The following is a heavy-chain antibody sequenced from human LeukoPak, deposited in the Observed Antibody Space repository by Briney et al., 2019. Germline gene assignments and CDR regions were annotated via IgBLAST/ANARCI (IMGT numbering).Heavy chain of an antibody. Sequence: SETLSLTCTVSSGSISSYYWSWIRQPPGKGLEWIGYIYYTGSTNYNPSLKSRVTISVDTSKNQFSLNLSSVIAADTAVYYCARHGPYLGRLGWFDPWGQGTPVTVSS. D-gene: IGHD1-26*01. CDR1: SGSISSYY. CDR2: IYYTGST. V-gene: IGHV4-59*08. CDR3: ARHGPYLGRLGWFDP. J-gene: IGHJ5*02.